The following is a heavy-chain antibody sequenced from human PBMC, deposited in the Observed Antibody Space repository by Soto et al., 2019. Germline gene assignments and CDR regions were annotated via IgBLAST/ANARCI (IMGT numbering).Heavy chain of an antibody. V-gene: IGHV1-18*01. CDR2: ISAYNGNT. CDR3: ARVGLQPQMAYYYYYGMDV. CDR1: GYTFTSYG. D-gene: IGHD3-10*01. Sequence: ASVKVSCKASGYTFTSYGISWVRQAPGQGLEWMGWISAYNGNTNYAQKLQGRVTMTTDTSTSTAYMELRSLRSDDTAVYYCARVGLQPQMAYYYYYGMDVWGQGTTVTVSS. J-gene: IGHJ6*02.